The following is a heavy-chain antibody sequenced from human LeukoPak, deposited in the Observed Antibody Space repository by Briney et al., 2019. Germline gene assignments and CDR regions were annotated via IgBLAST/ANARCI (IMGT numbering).Heavy chain of an antibody. CDR3: ARGLRSDY. CDR2: MNPNSGRR. V-gene: IGHV1-8*01. Sequence: GASVKVSRKASGYTFSNYDINWVRQAPGQGLEWMGWMNPNSGRRVYAQKFQGRVTMTRNSSINTAYMELTSLRSDDTAVYYCARGLRSDYWGQGTLVTVSS. CDR1: GYTFSNYD. J-gene: IGHJ4*02. D-gene: IGHD3-16*02.